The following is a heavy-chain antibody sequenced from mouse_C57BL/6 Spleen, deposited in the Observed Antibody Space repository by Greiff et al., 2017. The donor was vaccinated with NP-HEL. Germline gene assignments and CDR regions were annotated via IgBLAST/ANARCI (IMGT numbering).Heavy chain of an antibody. J-gene: IGHJ2*01. D-gene: IGHD1-1*02. Sequence: EVQLQQSGAELVRPGASVKLSCTASGFNIKDDYMHWVKQRPEQGLEWIGWIDPENGDTEYAPKFQGKATITADTSSNTAYLQLSSLTSDDTAVYYCTAGGNFDYWGQGTTLTVSS. CDR1: GFNIKDDY. CDR2: IDPENGDT. V-gene: IGHV14-4*01. CDR3: TAGGNFDY.